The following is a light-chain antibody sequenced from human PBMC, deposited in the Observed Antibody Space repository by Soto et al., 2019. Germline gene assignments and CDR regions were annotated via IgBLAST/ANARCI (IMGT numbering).Light chain of an antibody. Sequence: QSVLTQPASVSGSPGQSITISCTGTSSDVGGYNYVSWYQQHPGKAPKLMIYDVSNRPSGFSNRFSGSKSGNTASLTISWLQDEDEADYYCSSYTSSSTDVFGTGTKLTVL. CDR2: DVS. J-gene: IGLJ1*01. CDR3: SSYTSSSTDV. V-gene: IGLV2-14*01. CDR1: SSDVGGYNY.